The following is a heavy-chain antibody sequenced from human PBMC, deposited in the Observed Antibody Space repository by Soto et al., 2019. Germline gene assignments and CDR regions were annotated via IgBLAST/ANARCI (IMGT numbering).Heavy chain of an antibody. CDR3: AREFYGSGNWFDP. CDR2: IYYSGST. D-gene: IGHD3-10*01. Sequence: SETLSLTCTVSGGSISSSSYYWGSIRQPPGKGLEWIGSIYYSGSTYFNPSLKSRVTISVDTSKNQFSLRVRSVTAADTAVYYCAREFYGSGNWFDPWGQGILVTVSS. CDR1: GGSISSSSYY. J-gene: IGHJ5*02. V-gene: IGHV4-39*01.